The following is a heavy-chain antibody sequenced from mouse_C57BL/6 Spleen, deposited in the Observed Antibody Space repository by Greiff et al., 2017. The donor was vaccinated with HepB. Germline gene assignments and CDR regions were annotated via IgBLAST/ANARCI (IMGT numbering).Heavy chain of an antibody. J-gene: IGHJ3*01. V-gene: IGHV1-64*01. CDR2: IHPNSGST. CDR3: ARDSRGWFAY. Sequence: VQLQQSGAELVKPGASVKLSCKASGYTFTSYWMHWVKQRPGQGLEWIGMIHPNSGSTNYNEKFKSKATLTVDKSSSTAYMQLSSLTSEDSAVYYCARDSRGWFAYWGQGTLVTVSA. CDR1: GYTFTSYW.